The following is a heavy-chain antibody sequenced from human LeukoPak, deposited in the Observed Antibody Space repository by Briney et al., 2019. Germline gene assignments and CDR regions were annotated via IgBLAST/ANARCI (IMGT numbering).Heavy chain of an antibody. D-gene: IGHD2-2*02. J-gene: IGHJ4*02. Sequence: ASVKVSCKASGYTFAGYYIHWVRQAPGQGLEWMGWINPNSGDTNYASKFQGRVTMTRDTSISTAYMELSRLGSDDTAVYYCARDLDDCSSTRCYTGGYWGQGTLVTVSS. V-gene: IGHV1-2*02. CDR3: ARDLDDCSSTRCYTGGY. CDR2: INPNSGDT. CDR1: GYTFAGYY.